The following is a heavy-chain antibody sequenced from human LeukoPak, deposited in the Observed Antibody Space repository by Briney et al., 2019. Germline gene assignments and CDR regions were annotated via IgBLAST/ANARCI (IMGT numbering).Heavy chain of an antibody. CDR1: GFTFSSYS. V-gene: IGHV3-21*01. Sequence: GGSLRLSCAASGFTFSSYSMNWVRQAPGKGLEWVSSISSSRYIYYPDSLKGRFTISTDNAKNSLYLQMNSLRAEDTAVYYCARVQYSSSWLSDYYYYGMDVWGQGTTVTVSS. CDR3: ARVQYSSSWLSDYYYYGMDV. CDR2: ISSSRYI. D-gene: IGHD6-13*01. J-gene: IGHJ6*02.